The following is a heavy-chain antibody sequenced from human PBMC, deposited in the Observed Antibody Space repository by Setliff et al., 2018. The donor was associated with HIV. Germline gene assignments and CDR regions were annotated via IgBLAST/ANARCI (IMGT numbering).Heavy chain of an antibody. D-gene: IGHD6-19*01. CDR3: ARDGDFGSSAGAFDI. CDR2: ISGSSSTT. Sequence: GGSLRLSCAASGFNFIRYTMNWVRQAPGKGLEWISYISGSSSTTYYADSAKGRFTISRDNSKNTLYLQMNSLRAEDTAVYYCARDGDFGSSAGAFDIWGQGTMVTVSS. CDR1: GFNFIRYT. V-gene: IGHV3-48*01. J-gene: IGHJ3*02.